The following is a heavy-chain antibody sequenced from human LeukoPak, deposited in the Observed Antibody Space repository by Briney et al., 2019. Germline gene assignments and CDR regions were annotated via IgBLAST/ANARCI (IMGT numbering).Heavy chain of an antibody. V-gene: IGHV3-23*01. CDR1: GFTFSSYA. CDR3: ANNLVWGYSYGIAFDC. CDR2: IRGSGGST. J-gene: IGHJ4*02. Sequence: GGSLRLSCAASGFTFSSYAMSWVRQAPGRGLEWVSAIRGSGGSTYYADSVKGRFTISRDNSKNTLYLQMYSLRAEDTAVYYCANNLVWGYSYGIAFDCWGQGTLVTVSS. D-gene: IGHD5-18*01.